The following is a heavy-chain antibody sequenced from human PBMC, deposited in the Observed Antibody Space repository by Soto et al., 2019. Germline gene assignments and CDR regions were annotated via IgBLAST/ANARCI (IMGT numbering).Heavy chain of an antibody. Sequence: SETLSLTCTVSGGSISSYCWSWIRQPPGKGLEWIGYIYYSGSTNYNPSLKSRVTISVDTSKNQFSLRLSSVTAADTAGYYCAKQIYCSGSSCYSRPYDAFDIWGQGTIVTVS. CDR1: GGSISSYC. CDR2: IYYSGST. V-gene: IGHV4-59*08. CDR3: AKQIYCSGSSCYSRPYDAFDI. J-gene: IGHJ3*02. D-gene: IGHD2-15*01.